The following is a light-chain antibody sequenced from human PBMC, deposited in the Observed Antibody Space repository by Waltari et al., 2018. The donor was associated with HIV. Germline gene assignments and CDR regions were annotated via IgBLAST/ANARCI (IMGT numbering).Light chain of an antibody. CDR2: GNS. J-gene: IGLJ2*01. CDR1: RSNIGAGYD. V-gene: IGLV1-40*01. Sequence: QSVLTQPPSVSGAPGQRVTISCTGSRSNIGAGYDVPWYQQLPGTAPKLLIYGNSNRPSGVPDRFSGSKSGTSASLAITGLQAEDEADYYCQSYDSSPYVVFGGGTKLTVL. CDR3: QSYDSSPYVV.